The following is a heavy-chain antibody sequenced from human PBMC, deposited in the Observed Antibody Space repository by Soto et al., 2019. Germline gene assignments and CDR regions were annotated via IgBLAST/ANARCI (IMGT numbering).Heavy chain of an antibody. D-gene: IGHD2-2*01. Sequence: SLRLSCAASGFTFDDYAMHWVRQAPGKGLEWVSGISWNSGSIGYADSVKGRFTISRDNAKNSLYLQMNSLRAEDTALYYCAKDITPRPYCSSTSCLPGSNAFDISGQGTMVTVSS. CDR3: AKDITPRPYCSSTSCLPGSNAFDI. V-gene: IGHV3-9*01. J-gene: IGHJ3*02. CDR1: GFTFDDYA. CDR2: ISWNSGSI.